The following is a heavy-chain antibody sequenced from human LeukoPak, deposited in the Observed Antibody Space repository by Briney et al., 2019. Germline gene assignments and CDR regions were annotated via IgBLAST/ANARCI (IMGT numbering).Heavy chain of an antibody. J-gene: IGHJ5*02. CDR1: GYTFTSYD. CDR2: MNPNSGNT. CDR3: ARGPSVTMVRGVINSPFDP. D-gene: IGHD3-10*01. Sequence: ASVKVSCKASGYTFTSYDINWVRQATGQGLEWMGWMNPNSGNTGYAQKFQGRVTMTRNTSISTAYMELSSLRSGDTAVYYCARGPSVTMVRGVINSPFDPWGQGTLVTVSS. V-gene: IGHV1-8*01.